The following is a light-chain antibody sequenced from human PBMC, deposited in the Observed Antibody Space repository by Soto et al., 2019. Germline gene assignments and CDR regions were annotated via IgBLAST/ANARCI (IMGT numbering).Light chain of an antibody. Sequence: EIVLTQSPDTLSLSPGERATLSCRASQSVGNNFLAWYQQKPGQAPPLLIYDASSRASGLPDRFSGSGSETDFTLTVSRLELEDFAVYFCHQYGTSPQTFGQGTKVEI. J-gene: IGKJ1*01. V-gene: IGKV3-20*01. CDR3: HQYGTSPQT. CDR1: QSVGNNF. CDR2: DAS.